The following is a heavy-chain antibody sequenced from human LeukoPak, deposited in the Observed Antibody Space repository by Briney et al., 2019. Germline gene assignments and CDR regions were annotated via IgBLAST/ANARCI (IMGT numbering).Heavy chain of an antibody. Sequence: PGGSLRLSCAASGFTFSSYAMHWVRQAPGKGLEWVAVISYDGSNKYYADSVKGRFTISRDNSKNTLYLQMNSLRAEDTAVYYCARDIVHGELWFGSFGDYWGQGTLVTVSS. CDR3: ARDIVHGELWFGSFGDY. V-gene: IGHV3-30-3*01. CDR1: GFTFSSYA. CDR2: ISYDGSNK. J-gene: IGHJ4*02. D-gene: IGHD3-10*01.